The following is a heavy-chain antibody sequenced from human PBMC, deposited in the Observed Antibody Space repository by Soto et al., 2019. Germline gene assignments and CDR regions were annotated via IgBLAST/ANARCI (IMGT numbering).Heavy chain of an antibody. V-gene: IGHV3-11*01. CDR2: ISSVGTTT. CDR1: GFTISDYY. Sequence: GGSLRLSCAASGFTISDYYMTWIRQAPGKGLEWVSYISSVGTTTYYAESVKGRFSISMDDATNSLYLQMNSLTAEDTAVYYCARGQEGSGSHWLGYKYCGMDVWGQGTTVTVSS. J-gene: IGHJ6*02. CDR3: ARGQEGSGSHWLGYKYCGMDV. D-gene: IGHD3-10*01.